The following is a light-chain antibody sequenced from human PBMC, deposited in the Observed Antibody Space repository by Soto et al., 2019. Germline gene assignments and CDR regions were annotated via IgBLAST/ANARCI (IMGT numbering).Light chain of an antibody. Sequence: QSALTQPASVSGSPGQSITISCTGTSSDVGSYNLVSWYQQFPGEAPTVMIYEASKRPSGVSNRFSGSKSGNTASLTISGLQAEDEADYYCCSYAGRSTWVFGGGTKLTVL. V-gene: IGLV2-23*01. J-gene: IGLJ3*02. CDR2: EAS. CDR1: SSDVGSYNL. CDR3: CSYAGRSTWV.